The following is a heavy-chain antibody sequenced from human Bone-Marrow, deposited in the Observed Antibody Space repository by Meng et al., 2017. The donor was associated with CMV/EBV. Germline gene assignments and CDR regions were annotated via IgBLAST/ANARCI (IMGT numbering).Heavy chain of an antibody. Sequence: QVKLVQSGAEVKKTGASVKVSCNAFVGTFSSYASSWVRQSPGQGREWMGGIIPIFGTANYAQKGQGRVTSTADEATSTAYMELSRLRSEDTVLYYCATEVGATRFFDYWGQGTLVTVSS. V-gene: IGHV1-69*12. CDR3: ATEVGATRFFDY. CDR1: VGTFSSYA. CDR2: IIPIFGTA. J-gene: IGHJ4*02. D-gene: IGHD1-26*01.